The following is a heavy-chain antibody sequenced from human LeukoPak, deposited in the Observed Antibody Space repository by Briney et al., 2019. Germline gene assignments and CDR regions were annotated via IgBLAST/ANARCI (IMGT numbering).Heavy chain of an antibody. CDR3: ARGVVRYSIVGATGWFDP. V-gene: IGHV1-2*02. CDR1: GYTFTGYY. J-gene: IGHJ5*02. CDR2: VNPDNGVT. D-gene: IGHD1-26*01. Sequence: ASAKVSCKTSGYTFTGYYVNWVRQAPGQGLEWMGWVNPDNGVTHFSQKFQGRVTMTRDTSISTAYMELNRLTSDNTAVYYCARGVVRYSIVGATGWFDPWGQGTLVTVSS.